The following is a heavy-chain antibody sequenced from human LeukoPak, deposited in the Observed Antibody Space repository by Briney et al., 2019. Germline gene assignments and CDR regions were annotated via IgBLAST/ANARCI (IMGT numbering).Heavy chain of an antibody. CDR2: INHSGST. D-gene: IGHD3-3*01. J-gene: IGHJ5*02. CDR3: ARHPIDFWSGSLYWSDP. CDR1: GVSFSGYY. Sequence: SETLPLTCAVYGVSFSGYYWSWIRQPPGKGLEWIGEINHSGSTNYNPSLKSRVTISVDTSKNQFSLKLSSVTAADTAVYYCARHPIDFWSGSLYWSDPWGQGTLVTVSS. V-gene: IGHV4-34*01.